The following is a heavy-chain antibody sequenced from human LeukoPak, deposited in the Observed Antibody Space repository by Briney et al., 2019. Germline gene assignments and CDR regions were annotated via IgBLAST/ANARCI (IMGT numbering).Heavy chain of an antibody. V-gene: IGHV3-30-3*01. D-gene: IGHD3-22*01. J-gene: IGHJ4*02. Sequence: GGSLRLSCAASGFTFSSYAMHWVRQAPGKGLEWVAVISYDGSNKYYADSVKGRFTISRDNSKNTLYLQMNSLRAEDTAVYYCARDSRVRPYDSSGYYTGYWGQGTLVTVSS. CDR3: ARDSRVRPYDSSGYYTGY. CDR1: GFTFSSYA. CDR2: ISYDGSNK.